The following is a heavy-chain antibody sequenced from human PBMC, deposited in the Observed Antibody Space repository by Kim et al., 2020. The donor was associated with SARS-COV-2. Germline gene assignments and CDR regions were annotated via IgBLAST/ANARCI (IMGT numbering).Heavy chain of an antibody. J-gene: IGHJ4*02. CDR3: ARAWDQNFDF. CDR1: GYTFTSYW. CDR2: INPRSAST. Sequence: ASVKVSCKASGYTFTSYWIHWVRQAPGQGLEWMGMINPRSASTRYAQNFQGRVTATSDTSTSTAYMEMSSLRSEDTAVYYCARAWDQNFDFWGQGTLVTVSS. D-gene: IGHD1-26*01. V-gene: IGHV1-46*01.